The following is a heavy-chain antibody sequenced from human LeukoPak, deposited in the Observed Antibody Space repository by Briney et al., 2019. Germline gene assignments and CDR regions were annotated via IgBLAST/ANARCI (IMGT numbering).Heavy chain of an antibody. Sequence: PGGSLRLSCAASGFTVSSNYMSWVRQAPGKGLEWVSVIYSGGSTYYADSVKGRFTISRDNSKNTLYLQMNSLRTEDTAVYYCAKGELRYFDWLPGYWGQGTLVTVSS. D-gene: IGHD3-9*01. J-gene: IGHJ4*02. CDR1: GFTVSSNY. CDR3: AKGELRYFDWLPGY. CDR2: IYSGGST. V-gene: IGHV3-53*05.